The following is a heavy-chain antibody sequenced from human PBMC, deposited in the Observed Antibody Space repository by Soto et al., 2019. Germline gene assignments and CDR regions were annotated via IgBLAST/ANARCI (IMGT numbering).Heavy chain of an antibody. CDR3: ARGPYPITVTTGFEY. J-gene: IGHJ4*02. D-gene: IGHD4-17*01. V-gene: IGHV4-31*02. CDR1: GGSISSGGYY. CDR2: IYYSGST. Sequence: PSETLSLTCTVSGGSISSGGYYWSWIRQHPGKGLEWIGYIYYSGSTYYNPSLKSRVTISVDTSKNQFSLKLSSVTAADTAVYYCARGPYPITVTTGFEYWGQGTLVTVSS.